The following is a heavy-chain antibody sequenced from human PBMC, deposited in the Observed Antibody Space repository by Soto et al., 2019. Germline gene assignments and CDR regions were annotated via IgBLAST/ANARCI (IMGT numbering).Heavy chain of an antibody. CDR1: GFTFSSYA. CDR2: ISGSGGST. Sequence: EVQLLESGGGLVQPGGSLRLSCAASGFTFSSYAMSWVRQAPGKGLEWVSAISGSGGSTYYADSVKGRFTISRDNSKNTLYLQMNSLRAEDTAVYFCGTSSYDFWSCYWSPLYGMDVWGQGTTVTVSS. CDR3: GTSSYDFWSCYWSPLYGMDV. J-gene: IGHJ6*02. D-gene: IGHD3-3*01. V-gene: IGHV3-23*01.